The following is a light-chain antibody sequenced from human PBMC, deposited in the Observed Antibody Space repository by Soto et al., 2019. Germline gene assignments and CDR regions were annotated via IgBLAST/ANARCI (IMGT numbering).Light chain of an antibody. CDR1: SSDVGSHNT. CDR3: SSFRSSNTPVV. Sequence: QSALTQPASVSGSPGQSIIIPCTGTSSDVGSHNTVSWYQQHPGKAPKLMIYDVTNRPSGVSYRFSGSKSGNTASLTISGLQAEDEADYYCSSFRSSNTPVVFGGGTKLTVL. CDR2: DVT. J-gene: IGLJ2*01. V-gene: IGLV2-14*01.